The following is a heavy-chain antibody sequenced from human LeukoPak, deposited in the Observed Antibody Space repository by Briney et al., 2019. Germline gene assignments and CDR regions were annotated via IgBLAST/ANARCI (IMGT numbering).Heavy chain of an antibody. V-gene: IGHV4-39*01. CDR3: AKRGSGDGYYFDY. Sequence: SETLSLTCTVSGGSISSSSYYWAWIRQPPGKGLEWIGSMYYSGSTYYNPFLNSRVTISIDTSKYQFSLKLSSVTAADTAVYYCAKRGSGDGYYFDYWGQGTLVTVSS. CDR2: MYYSGST. D-gene: IGHD2-15*01. J-gene: IGHJ4*02. CDR1: GGSISSSSYY.